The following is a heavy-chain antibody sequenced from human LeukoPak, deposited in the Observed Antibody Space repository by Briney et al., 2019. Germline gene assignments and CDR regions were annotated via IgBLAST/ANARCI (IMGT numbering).Heavy chain of an antibody. CDR1: GFTFSSFA. CDR3: AMSSSAYYFDY. CDR2: ISAGGDTT. Sequence: PGESLRLSSAAYGFTFSSFAMSWVLQAPGQGVEWVSAISAGGDTTYTADSVRGRFTLSRDNSKNTLYLQMNSLRAEDTAVYYCAMSSSAYYFDYWGQGTLVT. J-gene: IGHJ4*02. V-gene: IGHV3-23*01. D-gene: IGHD6-6*01.